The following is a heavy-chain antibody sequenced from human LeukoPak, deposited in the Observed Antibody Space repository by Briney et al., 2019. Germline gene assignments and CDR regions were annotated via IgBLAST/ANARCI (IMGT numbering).Heavy chain of an antibody. CDR2: ISYDGSNK. V-gene: IGHV3-30*01. J-gene: IGHJ6*03. CDR3: AREKDDFWSGYGYYYYYYMDV. CDR1: GFTFSSYA. D-gene: IGHD3-3*01. Sequence: GRSPRLSCAASGFTFSSYAMHWVRQAPGKGLEWVAVISYDGSNKYYADSVKGRFTISRDSSKNTLYLQMNSLRAEDTAVYYCAREKDDFWSGYGYYYYYYMDVWGKGTTVTVSS.